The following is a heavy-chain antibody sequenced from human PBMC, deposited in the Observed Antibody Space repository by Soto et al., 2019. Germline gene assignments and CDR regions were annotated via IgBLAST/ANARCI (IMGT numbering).Heavy chain of an antibody. CDR3: ARTYYYDSSGYPPYFDY. CDR1: GFTFSSYS. CDR2: ISSSSSTI. D-gene: IGHD3-22*01. V-gene: IGHV3-48*02. J-gene: IGHJ4*02. Sequence: PGGSLRLSCAASGFTFSSYSMNWVRQAPGKGLEWVSYISSSSSTIYYADSVKGRFTISRDNAKNSLYLQMNSLRDEDTAVNYCARTYYYDSSGYPPYFDYWGQGTLVTVSS.